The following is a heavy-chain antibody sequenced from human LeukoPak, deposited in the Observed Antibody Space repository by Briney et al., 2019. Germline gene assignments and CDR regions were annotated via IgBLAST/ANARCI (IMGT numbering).Heavy chain of an antibody. CDR3: ARRHYYGSGKDWFDP. Sequence: ASVKVSCKASGYTFTTYGIIWVRQPPGQGLEWMGWISAYNGNTNYAQNLQGRVTMTTDTSTSTAYMELRSLRSDDTAVYYCARRHYYGSGKDWFDPWGQGTLVTVSS. D-gene: IGHD3-10*01. V-gene: IGHV1-18*01. CDR1: GYTFTTYG. CDR2: ISAYNGNT. J-gene: IGHJ5*02.